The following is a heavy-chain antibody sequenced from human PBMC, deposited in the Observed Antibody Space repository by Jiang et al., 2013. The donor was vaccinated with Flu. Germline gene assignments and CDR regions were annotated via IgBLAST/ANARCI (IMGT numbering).Heavy chain of an antibody. J-gene: IGHJ4*02. CDR2: INPSGGST. CDR3: ARGLSGSYWHFDY. Sequence: IINPSGGSTSYAQKFQGRVTMTRDTSTSTVYMELSSLRSEDTAVYYCARGLSGSYWHFDYWGQGTLVTVSS. D-gene: IGHD1-26*01. V-gene: IGHV1-46*03.